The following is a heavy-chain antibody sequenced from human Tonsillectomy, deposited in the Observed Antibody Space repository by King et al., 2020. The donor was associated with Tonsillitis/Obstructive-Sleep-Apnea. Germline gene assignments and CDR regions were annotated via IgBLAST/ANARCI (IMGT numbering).Heavy chain of an antibody. CDR2: ISSSSSYI. D-gene: IGHD4-17*01. V-gene: IGHV3-21*01. CDR1: GFTFSSYS. Sequence: VQLVESGGGLVKPGGSLRLSCAASGFTFSSYSMNWVRQAPGKGLEWVSSISSSSSYIYYADSVKGRFTISRDNAKNSLYRQMNSLRAEDTAVYYCARARTSHGDHDAFDIWGQGTMVTVSS. J-gene: IGHJ3*02. CDR3: ARARTSHGDHDAFDI.